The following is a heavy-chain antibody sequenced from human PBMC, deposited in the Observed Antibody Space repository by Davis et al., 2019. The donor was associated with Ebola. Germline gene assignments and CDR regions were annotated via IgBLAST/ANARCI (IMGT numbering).Heavy chain of an antibody. J-gene: IGHJ4*02. Sequence: GESLKISCAASGFTFSSYAMSWVRQAPGKGLEWVSAISGSGGSTYYADSVKGRFTISRDNSKNTLYLQMNSLRAEDTAVYYCAKDPMAMVRGVATFDYWGQGTLVTVSS. V-gene: IGHV3-23*01. CDR2: ISGSGGST. CDR3: AKDPMAMVRGVATFDY. D-gene: IGHD3-10*01. CDR1: GFTFSSYA.